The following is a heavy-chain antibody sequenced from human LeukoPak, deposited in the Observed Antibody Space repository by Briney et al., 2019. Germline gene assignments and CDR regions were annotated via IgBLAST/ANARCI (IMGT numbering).Heavy chain of an antibody. CDR3: ARVGGAGYYYYMDV. J-gene: IGHJ6*03. V-gene: IGHV4-39*01. CDR1: GGSISSSSYY. D-gene: IGHD2-21*01. CDR2: IYYSGST. Sequence: SETPSPTCTVSGGSISSSSYYWGWIRQPPGKGLEWIGSIYYSGSTYYNPSLKSRVTISVDTSKNQFSLKLSSVTAADTAVYYCARVGGAGYYYYMDVWGKGTTVTVSS.